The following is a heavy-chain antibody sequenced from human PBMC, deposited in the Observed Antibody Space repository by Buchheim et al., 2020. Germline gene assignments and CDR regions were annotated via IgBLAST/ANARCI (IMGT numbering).Heavy chain of an antibody. CDR2: ISYDGSNK. CDR3: ARDHGDDYGDYPIGNWFDP. J-gene: IGHJ5*02. CDR1: GFTFSSYG. V-gene: IGHV3-30*03. Sequence: QVQLVESGGGVVQPGRSLRLSCAASGFTFSSYGMHWVRQAPGKGLEWVAVISYDGSNKYYADSVKGRFTISRDNSKNTLYLQMNSLRAEDTAVYYCARDHGDDYGDYPIGNWFDPWGQGTL. D-gene: IGHD4-17*01.